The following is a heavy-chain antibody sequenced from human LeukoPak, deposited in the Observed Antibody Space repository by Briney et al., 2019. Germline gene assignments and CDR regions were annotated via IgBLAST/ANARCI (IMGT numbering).Heavy chain of an antibody. Sequence: GDSLKISCDGSGYXFTNSWIAWVRRMPEKGLEWLGRISPGDSNARYNPSLQGQVTISADTSISTTYLQWSSLKASDTAVYYCARQKMGSGYDSSGYHPFDYWGLGTLVTVSS. CDR2: ISPGDSNA. CDR1: GYXFTNSW. CDR3: ARQKMGSGYDSSGYHPFDY. V-gene: IGHV5-51*01. D-gene: IGHD3-22*01. J-gene: IGHJ4*02.